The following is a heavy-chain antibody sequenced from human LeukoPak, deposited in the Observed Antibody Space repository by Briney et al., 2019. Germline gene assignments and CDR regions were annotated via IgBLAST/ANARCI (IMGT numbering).Heavy chain of an antibody. CDR2: ISGSGGST. J-gene: IGHJ5*02. CDR1: GFTFSSYA. Sequence: GGSLRLSCAASGFTFSSYAMSWVRQAPGKGLEWVSAISGSGGSTYYADSVKGRFTISRDNSKNTLYLQMNSLRAEDTAVYYCAKVHYYYGSGSSPFDPWGQGTLVTVSS. D-gene: IGHD3-10*01. CDR3: AKVHYYYGSGSSPFDP. V-gene: IGHV3-23*01.